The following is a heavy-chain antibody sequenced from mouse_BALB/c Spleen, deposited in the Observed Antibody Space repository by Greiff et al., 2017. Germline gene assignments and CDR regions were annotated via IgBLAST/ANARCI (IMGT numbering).Heavy chain of an antibody. CDR2: ISSGGST. J-gene: IGHJ2*01. Sequence: EVMLVESGGGLVKPGGSLKLSCAASGFTFSSYAMSWVRQTPEKRLEWVASISSGGSTYYPDSVKGRFTISRDNARNILYLQMSSLRSEDTAMYYCARWGTTVVPYYFDYWGQGTTLTVSA. V-gene: IGHV5-6-5*01. D-gene: IGHD1-1*01. CDR1: GFTFSSYA. CDR3: ARWGTTVVPYYFDY.